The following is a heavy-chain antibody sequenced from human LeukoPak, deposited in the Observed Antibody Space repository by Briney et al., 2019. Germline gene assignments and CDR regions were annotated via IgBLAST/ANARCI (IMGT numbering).Heavy chain of an antibody. CDR3: ARDHHDFWSAHDQDFFDY. CDR1: GYTFNNYG. CDR2: ISAYNGNT. V-gene: IGHV1-18*01. D-gene: IGHD3-3*01. Sequence: ASVKVSCKASGYTFNNYGISWVRQAPGQGLEWIGWISAYNGNTNYVEEHRDRVTVTAYASTTTVYLELRSLTSDDTAVYYCARDHHDFWSAHDQDFFDYWGQGTLVTVSS. J-gene: IGHJ4*02.